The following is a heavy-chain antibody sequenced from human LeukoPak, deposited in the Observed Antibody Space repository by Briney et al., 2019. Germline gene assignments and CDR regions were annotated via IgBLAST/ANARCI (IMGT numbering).Heavy chain of an antibody. Sequence: GGSLRLSCAASKFTFSNYWMSWVRQAPGKGLEWVANIKQDGSEKYYVDSVKGRFTISRDNTKNSLYLQMNSLRAEDTAVYFCARDAGTTYYYYYMDVWGKGTTVTVSS. CDR3: ARDAGTTYYYYYMDV. D-gene: IGHD6-13*01. V-gene: IGHV3-7*01. CDR2: IKQDGSEK. J-gene: IGHJ6*03. CDR1: KFTFSNYW.